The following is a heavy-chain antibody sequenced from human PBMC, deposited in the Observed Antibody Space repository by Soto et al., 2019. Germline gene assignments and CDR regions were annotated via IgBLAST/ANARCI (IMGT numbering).Heavy chain of an antibody. CDR3: ARPIGQWLVS. CDR2: INHSGST. V-gene: IGHV4-34*01. Sequence: SETLSLTCAVYGGSFSGYYWSWIRQPPGKGLEWIGEINHSGSTNYNPSLKSRVTISVDTSKNQFSLKLSSVTAADTAVYYCARPIGQWLVSWGQGTLVTVS. D-gene: IGHD6-19*01. CDR1: GGSFSGYY. J-gene: IGHJ5*02.